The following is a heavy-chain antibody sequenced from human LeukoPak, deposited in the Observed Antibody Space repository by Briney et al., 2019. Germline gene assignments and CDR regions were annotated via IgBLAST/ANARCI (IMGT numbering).Heavy chain of an antibody. D-gene: IGHD6-19*01. Sequence: SETLSLTCIVSGGSISSYYWSWIRQPPGKGLEWIGYIYYSGSTNYNPSLKSRVTISVDTSKNQFSLKLSSVTAADTAVYYCARGYSSGWYVMWYWGQGTLVTVSS. CDR1: GGSISSYY. V-gene: IGHV4-59*01. CDR3: ARGYSSGWYVMWY. J-gene: IGHJ4*02. CDR2: IYYSGST.